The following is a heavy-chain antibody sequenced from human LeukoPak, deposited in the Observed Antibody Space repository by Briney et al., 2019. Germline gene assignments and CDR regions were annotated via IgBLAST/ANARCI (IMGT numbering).Heavy chain of an antibody. CDR2: INPNSGAR. CDR3: ARSNRFGLLTRNYFYMDV. Sequence: GASVKVSCKASGYTFTGYYMHWVRQAPGQGLEGMGWINPNSGARNFAQKFQGRVTLTRDTSITTAYLELSRLRSDDTAIYYCARSNRFGLLTRNYFYMDVWGKGPTVTVSS. V-gene: IGHV1-2*02. CDR1: GYTFTGYY. D-gene: IGHD3/OR15-3a*01. J-gene: IGHJ6*03.